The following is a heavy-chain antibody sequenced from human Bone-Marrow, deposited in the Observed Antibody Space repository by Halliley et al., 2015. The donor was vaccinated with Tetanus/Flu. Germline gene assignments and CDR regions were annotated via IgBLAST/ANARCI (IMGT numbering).Heavy chain of an antibody. Sequence: TLSLTCSVSGDSISSGDSSWTWIRRHPGKGLEWIGYIYYGGYTSYNPSLKSRVTISVDTSRNQFSLKLISVTAADTAVYYCAKDRNGGSYSYYYGMDVWGQGTTVTVSS. CDR1: GDSISSGDSS. D-gene: IGHD1-26*01. V-gene: IGHV4-31*03. CDR3: AKDRNGGSYSYYYGMDV. CDR2: IYYGGYT. J-gene: IGHJ6*02.